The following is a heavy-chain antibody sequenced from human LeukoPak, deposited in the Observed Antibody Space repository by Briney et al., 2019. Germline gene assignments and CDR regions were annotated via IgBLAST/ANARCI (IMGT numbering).Heavy chain of an antibody. J-gene: IGHJ4*02. CDR2: IHTSGST. V-gene: IGHV4-4*09. CDR1: GDSFSSHY. Sequence: SGTLSLTCTVSGDSFSSHYWTWIRQPPGKGLEWIGYIHTSGSTNYNPSLKSRVTLSVDTSKNQFSLKLTSVTAADTAVYYCARRQTYFDYWGQGTLVTVSS. CDR3: ARRQTYFDY.